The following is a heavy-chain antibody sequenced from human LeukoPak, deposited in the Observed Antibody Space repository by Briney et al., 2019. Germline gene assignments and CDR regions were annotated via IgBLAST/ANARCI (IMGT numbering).Heavy chain of an antibody. CDR1: GFTFSSYS. CDR2: ISSSSSYI. CDR3: ARATRHDAFDI. J-gene: IGHJ3*02. Sequence: GGSLRLSCAASGFTFSSYSMNWVRQAPGKGLEWVPSISSSSSYIYYADSVKGRFTISRDNAKNSLYLQMNSLRAEDTAVYYCARATRHDAFDIWGQGTMVTVSS. V-gene: IGHV3-21*01.